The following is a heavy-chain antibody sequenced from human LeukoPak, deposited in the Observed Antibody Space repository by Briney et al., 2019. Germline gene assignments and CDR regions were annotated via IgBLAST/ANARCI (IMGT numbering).Heavy chain of an antibody. J-gene: IGHJ6*02. Sequence: PGGSLTLSCAASGFTFSSYEMSCVRQAPGKGLEWVSNIGSSEPTIHYEDPGKGLLAISRDNARNSLYLQMNSLRDEDTAVYYCARSRRDNYYYYYGMDVWGQGTTVTVSS. CDR3: ARSRRDNYYYYYGMDV. CDR2: IGSSEPTI. D-gene: IGHD5-24*01. CDR1: GFTFSSYE. V-gene: IGHV3-48*03.